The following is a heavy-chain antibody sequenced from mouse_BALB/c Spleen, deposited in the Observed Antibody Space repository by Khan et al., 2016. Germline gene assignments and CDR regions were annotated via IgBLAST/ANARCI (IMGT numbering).Heavy chain of an antibody. D-gene: IGHD3-1*01. CDR2: ISNGGGST. J-gene: IGHJ2*01. CDR3: ARERRARADGYFDY. CDR1: GFTFSSYT. V-gene: IGHV5-12-2*01. Sequence: EVELVESGGGLVQPGGSLKLSCAASGFTFSSYTMSWVHQTPEKRLEWVAYISNGGGSTYYPDTVNGRFTISRDNAKNTLYLQMSSLKSEDTAMYYCARERRARADGYFDYWGQGTTLTVSS.